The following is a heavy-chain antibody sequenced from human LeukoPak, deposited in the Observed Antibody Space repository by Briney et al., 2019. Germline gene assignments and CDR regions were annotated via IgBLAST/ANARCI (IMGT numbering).Heavy chain of an antibody. V-gene: IGHV1-18*01. CDR2: ISAYNGKT. Sequence: GASVKVSCKASGDTFTNYAFSWVRQAPGQGLEWMGWISAYNGKTNYAQKFQGRVTMTTDTSTTTAYMELRSLRSDDTAVYYCARDLSPSIPVAGNFDYWGQGTLVTVSS. CDR1: GDTFTNYA. J-gene: IGHJ4*02. CDR3: ARDLSPSIPVAGNFDY. D-gene: IGHD6-19*01.